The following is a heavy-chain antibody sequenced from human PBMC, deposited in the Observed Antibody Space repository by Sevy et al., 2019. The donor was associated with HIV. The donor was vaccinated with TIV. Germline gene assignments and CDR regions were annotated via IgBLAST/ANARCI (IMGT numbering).Heavy chain of an antibody. D-gene: IGHD3-22*01. CDR3: ARGYRYYYHSSGYVL. Sequence: ASVKVSCKASGYTFTSYDINWVRQATGQGLEWMGWMNPNSGNTGYGQKFQGRVTMTRNTSISTAYMELSSLRSEDTAVYYCARGYRYYYHSSGYVLRGQGTLVTVSS. V-gene: IGHV1-8*01. CDR1: GYTFTSYD. J-gene: IGHJ4*02. CDR2: MNPNSGNT.